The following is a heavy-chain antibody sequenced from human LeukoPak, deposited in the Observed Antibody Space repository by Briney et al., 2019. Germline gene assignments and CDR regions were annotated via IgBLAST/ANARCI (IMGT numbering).Heavy chain of an antibody. CDR1: GFTFSSYS. CDR2: ISSSSSTI. D-gene: IGHD1-26*01. CDR3: AKGGKWDVTPFDY. J-gene: IGHJ4*02. Sequence: GGSLRLSCAASGFTFSSYSMNWVRQAPGKGLEWVSYISSSSSTIYYADSVKGRFTISRVNSKNTLYLQVNSLRAEDTAVYYCAKGGKWDVTPFDYWGQGTLVTVSS. V-gene: IGHV3-48*01.